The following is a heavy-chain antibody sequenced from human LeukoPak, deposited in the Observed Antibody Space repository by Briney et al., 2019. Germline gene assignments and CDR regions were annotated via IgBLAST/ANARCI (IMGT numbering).Heavy chain of an antibody. Sequence: KPSETLSLTCTVSGGSISSSSYYWGWIRQPPGKGLEWIGEIYHSGRTNSNPSLESRVIMSVDKSKNQFSLKLTSVTAADTAVYYCARVGHNWFDPWGQGTLVTVSS. CDR3: ARVGHNWFDP. CDR1: GGSISSSSYY. CDR2: IYHSGRT. D-gene: IGHD1-26*01. J-gene: IGHJ5*02. V-gene: IGHV4-39*07.